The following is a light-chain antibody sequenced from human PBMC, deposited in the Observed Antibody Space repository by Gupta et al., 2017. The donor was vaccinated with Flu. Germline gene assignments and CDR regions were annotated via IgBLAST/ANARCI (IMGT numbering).Light chain of an antibody. V-gene: IGLV2-8*01. CDR2: EVT. CDR3: SSYAGDKMRV. Sequence: QSALPPPPSASGSPGQSATISCTGTNSDVGGYKYVSWYQQHPGKAPKLMIYEVTKRPTGVPDRFSGSKSGNTASLTVSGLQTEDEADYYCSSYAGDKMRVFGGGTKLTVL. J-gene: IGLJ3*02. CDR1: NSDVGGYKY.